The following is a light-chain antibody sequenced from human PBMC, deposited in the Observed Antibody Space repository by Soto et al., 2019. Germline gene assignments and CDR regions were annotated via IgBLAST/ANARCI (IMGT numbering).Light chain of an antibody. Sequence: DIQMTQSPSSLSASVGDRVTITCRASQSITTSLNWYQHKPGKAPKLLIHDASSLDSGVPSRFSGSGSGTDFTLSISSLQPEDFATYYCQQSDRTPRTFGQGTKVDIK. J-gene: IGKJ1*01. V-gene: IGKV1-39*01. CDR1: QSITTS. CDR3: QQSDRTPRT. CDR2: DAS.